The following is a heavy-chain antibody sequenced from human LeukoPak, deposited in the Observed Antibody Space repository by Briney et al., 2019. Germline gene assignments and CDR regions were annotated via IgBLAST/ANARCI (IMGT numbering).Heavy chain of an antibody. CDR1: GFTFSRYV. CDR2: ISYDGSNK. V-gene: IGHV3-30*18. J-gene: IGHJ4*02. Sequence: PGRSLRLSCAASGFTFSRYVMHWGRQAPGKGLGWVAVISYDGSNKYYADSVEGRLTISRDNSKNTRYLQMNSMRAEDTAVYYCAKGVRATDDTLTGYSHWGQGTLVTVSS. CDR3: AKGVRATDDTLTGYSH. D-gene: IGHD3-9*01.